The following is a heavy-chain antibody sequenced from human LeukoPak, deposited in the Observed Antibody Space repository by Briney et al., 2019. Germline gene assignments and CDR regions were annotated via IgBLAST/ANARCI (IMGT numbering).Heavy chain of an antibody. CDR3: ARARAGDHFDY. CDR2: IYYSGST. CDR1: GGSIRSSSYY. Sequence: PSETLSLTCTVSGGSIRSSSYYWGWIRQPPGKGLEWIGSIYYSGSTYYNPSLKSRVTISVDTSKNQLSLKLSSVTAADTAVYYCARARAGDHFDYWGQGTLVTVSS. J-gene: IGHJ4*02. D-gene: IGHD3-16*01. V-gene: IGHV4-39*01.